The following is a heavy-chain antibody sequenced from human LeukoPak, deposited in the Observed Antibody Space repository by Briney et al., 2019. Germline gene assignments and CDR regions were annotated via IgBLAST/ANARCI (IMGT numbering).Heavy chain of an antibody. Sequence: PGGSLRLSCAASGFTFSNNGMAWVRQAPGKGLEWVSSIHPNGVNTHYADSVKGRFTISRDNSKNTLFLQMNTLRAEDTAVYYCAKTGSSRFDYWGQGTLVTVSS. J-gene: IGHJ4*02. V-gene: IGHV3-23*01. CDR1: GFTFSNNG. CDR2: IHPNGVNT. CDR3: AKTGSSRFDY. D-gene: IGHD1-26*01.